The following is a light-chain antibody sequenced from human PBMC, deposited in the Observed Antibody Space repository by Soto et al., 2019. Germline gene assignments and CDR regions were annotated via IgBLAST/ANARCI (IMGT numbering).Light chain of an antibody. J-gene: IGKJ4*01. CDR1: QGMSTN. V-gene: IGKV1-9*01. CDR2: SAS. Sequence: DIQLTQSPSFLSASLGDTVTITCRASQGMSTNLAWYQQKPGKVPKLLIRSASTLQSGVPPRFSGGGSGTEFTLTISTLQPDDSGIYYCQQLNGYQLAFGGGTNVEIK. CDR3: QQLNGYQLA.